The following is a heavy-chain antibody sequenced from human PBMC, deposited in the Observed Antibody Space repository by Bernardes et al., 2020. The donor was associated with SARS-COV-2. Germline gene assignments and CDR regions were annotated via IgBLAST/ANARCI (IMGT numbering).Heavy chain of an antibody. V-gene: IGHV3-23*01. CDR2: ISGSGSNT. J-gene: IGHJ4*02. CDR1: GFTFSSYA. CDR3: ATEYSNLDYYFDY. Sequence: GGSLRLSCAASGFTFSSYAVNYVHQAPGKGLEWVSSISGSGSNTYYADSVKGRFTISRDNSKNTLYLQMNSLRAEDTAVYYCATEYSNLDYYFDYWGQGTLVTVSS. D-gene: IGHD6-6*01.